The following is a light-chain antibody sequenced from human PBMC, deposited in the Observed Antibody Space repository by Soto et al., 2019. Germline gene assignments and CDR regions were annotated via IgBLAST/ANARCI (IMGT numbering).Light chain of an antibody. CDR1: SSDVGGYNY. J-gene: IGLJ2*01. CDR3: CSYSGSNNFVV. Sequence: QSALTQPPSASGSPGQSVTISCTGTSSDVGGYNYVSWYQQHPGKAPKLMIYEVSKRPSGVPDRFSGSKSGNTASLTVSGRQAEDEADYYCCSYSGSNNFVVFGGGNKLTVL. CDR2: EVS. V-gene: IGLV2-8*01.